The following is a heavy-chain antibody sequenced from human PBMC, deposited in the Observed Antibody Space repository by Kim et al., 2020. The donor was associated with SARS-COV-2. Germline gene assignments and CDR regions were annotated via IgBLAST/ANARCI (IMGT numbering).Heavy chain of an antibody. CDR2: ISYDGSNK. J-gene: IGHJ4*02. D-gene: IGHD4-17*01. CDR1: GFTFSSYG. V-gene: IGHV3-30*18. Sequence: GGSLRLSCAASGFTFSSYGMHWVRQAPGKGLEWVAVISYDGSNKYYADSVKGRFTISRDNSKNTLYLQMNSLRAEDTAVYYCAKDRGPTVTNEEFSYYFDYWGQGTLVTVSS. CDR3: AKDRGPTVTNEEFSYYFDY.